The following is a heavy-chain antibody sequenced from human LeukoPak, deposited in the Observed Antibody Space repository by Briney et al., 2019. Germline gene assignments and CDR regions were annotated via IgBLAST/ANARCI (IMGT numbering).Heavy chain of an antibody. CDR2: INPNSGGT. D-gene: IGHD2-15*01. CDR1: GYTFTGYY. CDR3: ARDNYCSGGSCYIPYYYYYMDV. J-gene: IGHJ6*03. V-gene: IGHV1-2*02. Sequence: EASVKVSCKASGYTFTGYYMHWVRQALGQGLEWMGWINPNSGGTNYAQKFQGRVTMTRDTSISTAYMELSRLRSDDTAVYYCARDNYCSGGSCYIPYYYYYMDVWGKGTTVTVSS.